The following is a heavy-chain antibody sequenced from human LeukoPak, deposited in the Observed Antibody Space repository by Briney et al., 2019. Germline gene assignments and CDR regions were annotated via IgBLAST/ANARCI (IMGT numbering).Heavy chain of an antibody. V-gene: IGHV3-48*01. Sequence: GGSLRLSCAASGFTFSSYSMNWVRQAPGKGLEWVSYISGSSGTIYYADSVKGRFTISRDNAKNSLYLQMNSLRAEDTAVYYCARRSEFGVLYYMDVWGKGTTVTVSS. J-gene: IGHJ6*03. CDR3: ARRSEFGVLYYMDV. CDR2: ISGSSGTI. D-gene: IGHD3-16*01. CDR1: GFTFSSYS.